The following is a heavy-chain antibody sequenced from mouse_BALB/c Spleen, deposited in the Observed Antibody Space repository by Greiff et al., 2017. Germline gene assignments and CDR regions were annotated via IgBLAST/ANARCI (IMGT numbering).Heavy chain of an antibody. Sequence: EVQLQQSGPELVKPGASVKISCKASGYTFTDYNMHWVKQSHGKSLEWIGYIYPYNGGTGYNQKFKSKATLTVDNSSSTAYMELRSLTSEDSAVYYCARGYYGSWAGYFDVWGAGTTVTVSS. CDR3: ARGYYGSWAGYFDV. D-gene: IGHD1-1*01. V-gene: IGHV1S29*02. CDR1: GYTFTDYN. J-gene: IGHJ1*01. CDR2: IYPYNGGT.